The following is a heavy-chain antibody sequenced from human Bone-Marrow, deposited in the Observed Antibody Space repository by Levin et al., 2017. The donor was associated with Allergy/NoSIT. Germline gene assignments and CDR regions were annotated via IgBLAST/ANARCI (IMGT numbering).Heavy chain of an antibody. Sequence: GGSLRLSCAASGFTFSSYEMNWVRQAPGKGLEWVSYISSSGSTIYYADSVKGRFTISRDNAKNSLYLQMNSLRAEDTAVYYCARDVDTAMVTASPPTYYYYGMDVWGQGTTVTVSS. J-gene: IGHJ6*02. CDR1: GFTFSSYE. CDR2: ISSSGSTI. V-gene: IGHV3-48*03. D-gene: IGHD5-18*01. CDR3: ARDVDTAMVTASPPTYYYYGMDV.